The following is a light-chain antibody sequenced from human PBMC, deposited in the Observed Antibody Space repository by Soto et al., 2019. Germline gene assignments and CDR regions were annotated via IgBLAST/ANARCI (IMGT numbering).Light chain of an antibody. J-gene: IGKJ4*01. CDR1: QSVAGN. CDR3: QQSNNWPPLT. V-gene: IGKV3-15*01. Sequence: EIVMTPSPVTLSLSSGETASLPWMVSQSVAGNLAWYQQKPGQPPRLLIAGVSTRATGVPARFSGSGSETDFSLTISSLQIEDFALYYCQQSNNWPPLTFGGGTKVDIK. CDR2: GVS.